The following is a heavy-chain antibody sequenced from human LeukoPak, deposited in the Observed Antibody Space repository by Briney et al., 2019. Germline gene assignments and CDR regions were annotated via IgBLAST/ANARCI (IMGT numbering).Heavy chain of an antibody. D-gene: IGHD1-26*01. CDR2: IKQDGSEK. Sequence: GGSLRLSCAASGFTFSDYAMHWVRQGPGKGLEWVANIKQDGSEKYYVDSVKGRFTISRDNAKNSLYLQMNSLRAEDTAEYYCARFGGISWELLTDRAFDIWGQGTMVTVSS. V-gene: IGHV3-7*01. J-gene: IGHJ3*02. CDR1: GFTFSDYA. CDR3: ARFGGISWELLTDRAFDI.